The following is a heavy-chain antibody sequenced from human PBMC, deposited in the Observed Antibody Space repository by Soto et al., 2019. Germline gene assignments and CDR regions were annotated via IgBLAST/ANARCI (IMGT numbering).Heavy chain of an antibody. J-gene: IGHJ6*02. V-gene: IGHV3-NL1*01. CDR1: GLSFSSYV. Sequence: GGSLILSCAASGLSFSSYVMHWVRQAPGKGLEWVAAICCGGGSTYYADSVKGRFTISRDNAKNTLYLQMNGLRAEDTAVYYCAKRTMVRGVINYYYYGMDVWGQGTTVTVSS. CDR2: ICCGGGST. CDR3: AKRTMVRGVINYYYYGMDV. D-gene: IGHD3-10*01.